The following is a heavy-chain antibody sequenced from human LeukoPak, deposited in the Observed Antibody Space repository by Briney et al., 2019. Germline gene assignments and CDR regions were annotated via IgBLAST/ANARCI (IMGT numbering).Heavy chain of an antibody. J-gene: IGHJ4*02. D-gene: IGHD4-17*01. CDR2: INSDGSST. CDR1: GFTFSSYW. V-gene: IGHV3-74*01. CDR3: ARATTVTTYLDY. Sequence: PGGSLRLSCAASGFTFSSYWMHWVRQAPGKGLVWVSRINSDGSSTSYADSVKGRFTISRDNARNTLYLQMNSLRAEDTAVYYCARATTVTTYLDYWGQGTLVTVSS.